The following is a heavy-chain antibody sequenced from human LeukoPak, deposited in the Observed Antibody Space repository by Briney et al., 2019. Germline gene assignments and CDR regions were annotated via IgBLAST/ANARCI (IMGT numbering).Heavy chain of an antibody. CDR2: IYYSGST. CDR3: VRVLGYYYDSSGYLDAFDI. J-gene: IGHJ3*02. D-gene: IGHD3-22*01. V-gene: IGHV4-59*01. CDR1: GGSISSYY. Sequence: SETLSLTCTVSGGSISSYYWSWIRQPPGKGLEWIGYIYYSGSTNYNPSLKSRVTISVDTSKNQFSLKLSSVTAADTAVYYCVRVLGYYYDSSGYLDAFDIWGQGTMVTVSS.